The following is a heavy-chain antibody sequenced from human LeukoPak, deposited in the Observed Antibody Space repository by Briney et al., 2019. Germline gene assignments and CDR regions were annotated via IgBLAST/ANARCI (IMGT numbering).Heavy chain of an antibody. CDR3: ARLYNIFDY. CDR2: IYHSGST. D-gene: IGHD1-14*01. Sequence: SETLSLTCTVSGGSISRGGYYWSWIRQPPGKGLEWIGYIYHSGSTYYNPSLKSRVTISVDRSKNQFSLKLSSVTAADTAVYYCARLYNIFDYWGQGILVTVSS. J-gene: IGHJ4*02. CDR1: GGSISRGGYY. V-gene: IGHV4-30-2*01.